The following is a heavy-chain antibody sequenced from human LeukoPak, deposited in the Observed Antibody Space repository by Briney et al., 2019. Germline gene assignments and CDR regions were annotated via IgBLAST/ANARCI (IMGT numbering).Heavy chain of an antibody. CDR2: IYHSGST. J-gene: IGHJ5*02. Sequence: PSETLSLTCTVSGYSISSGYYWAWIRQPPGKGLGWIGRIYHSGSTYYNPFLKSRVTISVDTSKNQFSLKLSSVIAADTAVYYCARVVSQYGDYARIVNWFHLGGRGTLVTVSS. CDR3: ARVVSQYGDYARIVNWFHL. D-gene: IGHD4-17*01. CDR1: GYSISSGYY. V-gene: IGHV4-38-2*02.